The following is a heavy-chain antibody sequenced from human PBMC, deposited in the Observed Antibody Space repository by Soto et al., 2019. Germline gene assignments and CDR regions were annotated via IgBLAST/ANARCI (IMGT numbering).Heavy chain of an antibody. D-gene: IGHD6-13*01. CDR3: ARRNSAAGRAPNFDY. CDR2: IYYSGST. CDR1: GGSISSSSYY. J-gene: IGHJ4*02. V-gene: IGHV4-39*01. Sequence: SETLSLTCTVSGGSISSSSYYWGWIRQPPGKGLEWIGSIYYSGSTYYNPSLKSRVTISVDTSKNQFSLKLSSVTAADTAVYYCARRNSAAGRAPNFDYWGQGTLVTVSS.